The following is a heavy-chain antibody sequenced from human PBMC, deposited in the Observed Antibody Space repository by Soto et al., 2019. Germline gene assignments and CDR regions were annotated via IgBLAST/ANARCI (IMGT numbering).Heavy chain of an antibody. D-gene: IGHD6-19*01. CDR1: GGSISSYY. CDR3: ARDKAVAGGDALNI. CDR2: IYYSGST. Sequence: QVQLQESGPGLVKPSETLSLTCTVSGGSISSYYWSWIRQPPGKGLEWIGYIYYSGSTNYNPSLKSRVTISVDTSKNQCALKLSSVTAADTAVYYCARDKAVAGGDALNIWGQGTMVTVSS. V-gene: IGHV4-59*01. J-gene: IGHJ3*02.